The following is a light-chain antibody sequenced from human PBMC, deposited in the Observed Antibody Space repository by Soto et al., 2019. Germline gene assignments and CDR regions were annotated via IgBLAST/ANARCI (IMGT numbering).Light chain of an antibody. Sequence: EILMTQSPATPSVSPGERATLSCSSSQSVSSNLAWYQQKPGQAPRLIIYGASNRATGIPDRFSGSGSGTEFTLTIRRLKSEDFAVYYCQKYNNWPQWKFGKGNKVDIK. CDR2: GAS. V-gene: IGKV3-15*01. CDR1: QSVSSN. CDR3: QKYNNWPQWK. J-gene: IGKJ1*01.